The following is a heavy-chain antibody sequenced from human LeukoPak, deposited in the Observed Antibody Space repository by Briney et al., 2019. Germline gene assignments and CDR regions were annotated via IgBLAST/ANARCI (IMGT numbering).Heavy chain of an antibody. J-gene: IGHJ4*02. V-gene: IGHV1-58*02. CDR1: GFTFTSSA. Sequence: SVKVSCKASGFTFTSSAMQWVRQARGQRLEWIGWIVVGSGNTNYAQKFQERVTITRDMSTSTAYMELSSLRSEDTAVYYCAADLDPRGWLQLGRDYWGQGTLVTVSS. CDR2: IVVGSGNT. D-gene: IGHD5-24*01. CDR3: AADLDPRGWLQLGRDY.